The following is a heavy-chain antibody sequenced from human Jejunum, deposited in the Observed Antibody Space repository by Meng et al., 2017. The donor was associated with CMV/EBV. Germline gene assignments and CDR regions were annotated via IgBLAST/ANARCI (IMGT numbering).Heavy chain of an antibody. Sequence: QVLGRESWARLWNPSSTLSLICTVSVGSLSSPYGSWIRQSAGKGLEWIGRIFTSGSYDYNPSLKSRVTMSVDPSSKQVFLTLTSVTAADSAVYYCAGDEKGRTADPWGQGILVTVSS. V-gene: IGHV4-4*07. CDR1: VGSLSSPY. CDR3: AGDEKGRTADP. CDR2: IFTSGSY. J-gene: IGHJ5*02.